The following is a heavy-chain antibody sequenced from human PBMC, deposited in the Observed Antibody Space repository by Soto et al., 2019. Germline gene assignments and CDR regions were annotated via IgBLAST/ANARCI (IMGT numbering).Heavy chain of an antibody. Sequence: SVKVSCKASGGTFSSYAISWVRQAPGQGLEWMGGIIPIFGTANYAQKFQGRVTITADESTSTAYMELSSLRSEDTAVYYCAREYQKDSSSSTFDYWGQGTLVTVSS. D-gene: IGHD6-6*01. CDR1: GGTFSSYA. CDR2: IIPIFGTA. CDR3: AREYQKDSSSSTFDY. V-gene: IGHV1-69*13. J-gene: IGHJ4*02.